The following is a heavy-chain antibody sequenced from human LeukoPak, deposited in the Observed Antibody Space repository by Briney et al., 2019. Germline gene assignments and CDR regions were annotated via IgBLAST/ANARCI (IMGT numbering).Heavy chain of an antibody. Sequence: GGSLRLSCAASGFTFSSYGMHWVRQAPGKGLEWVAVISYDGSNKYYADSVKGRFTISRDNSKNTLYLQMNSLRAEDTAVYYCARGPIFGVVGFDYWGQGTLVTVSS. D-gene: IGHD3-3*01. CDR1: GFTFSSYG. CDR3: ARGPIFGVVGFDY. J-gene: IGHJ4*02. V-gene: IGHV3-30*03. CDR2: ISYDGSNK.